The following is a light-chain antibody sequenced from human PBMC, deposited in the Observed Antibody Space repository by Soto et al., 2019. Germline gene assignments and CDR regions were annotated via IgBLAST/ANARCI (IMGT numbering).Light chain of an antibody. CDR2: GAS. J-gene: IGKJ5*01. V-gene: IGKV3-20*01. CDR1: QSVSNNY. Sequence: EIVLTQSPGTLSLSPGERATLSCRASQSVSNNYLAWYQQKPGQAPRLLIYGASTRTTGIPARFSGSGSGTEFTLTIRRLEPEDFAVYYCQQYGSSPINFGQGTRLEIK. CDR3: QQYGSSPIN.